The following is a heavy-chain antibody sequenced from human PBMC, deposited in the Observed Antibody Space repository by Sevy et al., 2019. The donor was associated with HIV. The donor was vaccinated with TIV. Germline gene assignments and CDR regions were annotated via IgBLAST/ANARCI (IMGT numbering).Heavy chain of an antibody. CDR2: IYYSGST. V-gene: IGHV4-30-4*01. CDR1: GGSISSGDYY. D-gene: IGHD5-12*01. J-gene: IGHJ6*04. CDR3: AREANRVATILDV. Sequence: SETLSLTCTVSGGSISSGDYYWSWIRQPPGKGLEWIGYIYYSGSTYYNPSLRSRVTISVDTSKNQFSLKLSSVTAADTAVYYCAREANRVATILDVWGKGTTVTVSS.